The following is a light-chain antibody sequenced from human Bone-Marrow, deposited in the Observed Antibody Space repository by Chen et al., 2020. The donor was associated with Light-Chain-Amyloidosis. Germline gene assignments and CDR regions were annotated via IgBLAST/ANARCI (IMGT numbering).Light chain of an antibody. CDR2: DVS. J-gene: IGLJ3*02. CDR1: SSDIGDYNY. Sequence: QSALTQPASVSGSPGQSITISCTGTSSDIGDYNYFSWYQQHPGKAPKLMIYDVSNRPSGVSDRFSGSKSGVTASLTISGLQAEDEADYFCSSYTSSSTRVFGGGTKLTVL. CDR3: SSYTSSSTRV. V-gene: IGLV2-14*01.